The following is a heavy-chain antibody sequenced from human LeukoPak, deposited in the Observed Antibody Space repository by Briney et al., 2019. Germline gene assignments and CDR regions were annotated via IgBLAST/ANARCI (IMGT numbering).Heavy chain of an antibody. D-gene: IGHD3-22*01. CDR1: GYTFTGYY. CDR3: ARAYYYDSSGYYFDH. Sequence: ASVKVSCKASGYTFTGYYMHWVRQAPGQGLEWMGWINSNSGGTKYAQKFQGRVSMTRDTSVSTAYMELSRLRSDDTALYYCARAYYYDSSGYYFDHWGQGTLVTVSS. V-gene: IGHV1-2*02. CDR2: INSNSGGT. J-gene: IGHJ4*02.